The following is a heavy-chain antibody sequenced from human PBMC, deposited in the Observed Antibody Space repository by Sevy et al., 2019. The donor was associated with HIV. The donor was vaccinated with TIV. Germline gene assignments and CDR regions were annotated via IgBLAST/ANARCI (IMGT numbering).Heavy chain of an antibody. CDR3: VSLFLSYRSGWSYFDY. D-gene: IGHD6-19*01. CDR2: IFSSGST. J-gene: IGHJ4*02. V-gene: IGHV3-66*02. Sequence: GSLRLSCAISGFTVNDKYIIWVRQAPGKGLEWVSVIFSSGSTYYADSAKGRFTISRDNSKNTVDLQMNSVRAEDTAVYYCVSLFLSYRSGWSYFDYWGQGTLVNVSS. CDR1: GFTVNDKY.